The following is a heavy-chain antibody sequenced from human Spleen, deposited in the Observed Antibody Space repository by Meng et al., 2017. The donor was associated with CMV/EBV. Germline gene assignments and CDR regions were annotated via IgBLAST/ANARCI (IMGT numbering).Heavy chain of an antibody. CDR3: ARDGAYYYDVSGYYLDAFDI. D-gene: IGHD3-22*01. V-gene: IGHV1-2*02. CDR2: INSNSGGT. J-gene: IGHJ3*02. CDR1: GYTFTGYY. Sequence: ASVKVSCKASGYTFTGYYLHWVRQAPGQGLEWMGWINSNSGGTYYPQKFQGRVAMTRETSISTAYMELSRLRSDDTAVYYCARDGAYYYDVSGYYLDAFDIWGQGTVVTVSS.